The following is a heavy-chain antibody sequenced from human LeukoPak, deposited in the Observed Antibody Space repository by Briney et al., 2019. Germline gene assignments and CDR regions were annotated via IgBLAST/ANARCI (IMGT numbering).Heavy chain of an antibody. CDR3: ARIHYYDSSAPGFDP. Sequence: GASVKVSCKASGYTFTSYGISWVRQAPGQGLEWMGWISAYNGNTNYAQKLQGRVTMTTDTSTSTAYMELRSLRSDDTAVYYCARIHYYDSSAPGFDPWGQGTLVTVSP. D-gene: IGHD3-22*01. J-gene: IGHJ5*02. V-gene: IGHV1-18*01. CDR1: GYTFTSYG. CDR2: ISAYNGNT.